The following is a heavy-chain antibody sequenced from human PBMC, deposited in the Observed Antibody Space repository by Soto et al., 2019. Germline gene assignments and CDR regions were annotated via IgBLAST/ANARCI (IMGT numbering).Heavy chain of an antibody. V-gene: IGHV3-48*01. CDR1: GFTFSSYS. CDR3: ARDPLRAGWFGELLELGQDAFDI. Sequence: PGGSLRLSCAASGFTFSSYSMNWVRQAPGKGLEWVSYISSSSSTIYYADSVKGRFTISRDNAKNSLYLQMNSLRAEDTAVYYCARDPLRAGWFGELLELGQDAFDIWGQGTMVTVSS. J-gene: IGHJ3*02. CDR2: ISSSSSTI. D-gene: IGHD3-10*01.